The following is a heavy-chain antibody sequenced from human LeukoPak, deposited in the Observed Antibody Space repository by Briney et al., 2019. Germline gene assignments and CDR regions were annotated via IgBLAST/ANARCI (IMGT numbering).Heavy chain of an antibody. CDR1: GFSFSTSW. J-gene: IGHJ5*02. D-gene: IGHD5-24*01. CDR2: IYSGGST. Sequence: GGSLRLSCVASGFSFSTSWMHWVRQGPGKGLEWVSVIYSGGSTYYADSVKGRFTISRDNSKNTLYLQMNSLRAEDTAVYYCARVVDNYYNWFDPWGQGTLVTVSS. CDR3: ARVVDNYYNWFDP. V-gene: IGHV3-53*01.